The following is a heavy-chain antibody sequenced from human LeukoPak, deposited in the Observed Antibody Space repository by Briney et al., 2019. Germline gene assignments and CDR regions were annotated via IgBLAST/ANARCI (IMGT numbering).Heavy chain of an antibody. CDR2: IKSKTDGGTT. CDR3: TAYSTYCSGGSCYPDGPDY. Sequence: GGSLRLSCAASGFTFSNAWMSWVRQAPGKGLEWVGRIKSKTDGGTTDYAAHVKGRFTISRDDSKNTLYLQMNSLKTEDTAVYYCTAYSTYCSGGSCYPDGPDYWGQGTLVTVSS. V-gene: IGHV3-15*01. D-gene: IGHD2-15*01. CDR1: GFTFSNAW. J-gene: IGHJ4*02.